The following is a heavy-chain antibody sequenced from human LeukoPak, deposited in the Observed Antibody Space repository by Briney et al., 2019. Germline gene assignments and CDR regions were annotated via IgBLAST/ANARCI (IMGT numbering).Heavy chain of an antibody. Sequence: PGGSLRLSCAASGFTFSSYWMGWVRQAPGKGLEWVANIKQDGSEKYYVDSVKGRFTISRDNAKNSLYLQMNSLRAEDTAVYYCARDQDYDILTGYYAIGYWGQGTLVTVSS. V-gene: IGHV3-7*01. J-gene: IGHJ4*02. CDR1: GFTFSSYW. D-gene: IGHD3-9*01. CDR3: ARDQDYDILTGYYAIGY. CDR2: IKQDGSEK.